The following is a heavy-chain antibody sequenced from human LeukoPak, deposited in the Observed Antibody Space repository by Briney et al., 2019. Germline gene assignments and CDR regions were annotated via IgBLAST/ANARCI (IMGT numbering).Heavy chain of an antibody. CDR1: GFTFSNFG. J-gene: IGHJ4*02. Sequence: GGSLRLSCAASGFTFSNFGMHWVRQAPGKGLEWVAFIRYDGSNKYYADSVKGRFTISRDNSKNTLYLQMNSLRAEDTAVYYCAKLAAEVEYYFDYWGQGTLVTVSS. CDR2: IRYDGSNK. V-gene: IGHV3-30*02. CDR3: AKLAAEVEYYFDY. D-gene: IGHD6-13*01.